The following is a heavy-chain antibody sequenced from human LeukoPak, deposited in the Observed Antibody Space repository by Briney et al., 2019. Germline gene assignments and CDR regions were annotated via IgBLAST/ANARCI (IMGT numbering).Heavy chain of an antibody. D-gene: IGHD3-10*01. CDR3: ARDYYGSGSMYQPDDY. J-gene: IGHJ4*02. CDR1: GFTFSNAG. Sequence: GGSLRLSCTASGFTFSNAGMNWVRQAPGKGLEWVSYISSSGSTIYYADSVKGRFTISRDNAKNSLYLQMNSLRAEDTAVYYCARDYYGSGSMYQPDDYWGQGTLVTVSS. CDR2: ISSSGSTI. V-gene: IGHV3-48*03.